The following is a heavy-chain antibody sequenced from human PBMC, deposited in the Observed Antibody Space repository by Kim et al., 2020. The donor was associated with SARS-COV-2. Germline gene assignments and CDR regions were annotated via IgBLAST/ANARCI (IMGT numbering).Heavy chain of an antibody. CDR3: AQTGYCSSTSCLDD. CDR1: GYTFTGYY. J-gene: IGHJ4*02. Sequence: ASVKVSCKASGYTFTGYYMHWVRQAPGQGLEWMGRINPNSGGTNYAQKFQGRVTMTRDTSISTAYMELSRLRSDDTAVYYCAQTGYCSSTSCLDDWGQGTLVTVSS. D-gene: IGHD2-2*01. V-gene: IGHV1-2*06. CDR2: INPNSGGT.